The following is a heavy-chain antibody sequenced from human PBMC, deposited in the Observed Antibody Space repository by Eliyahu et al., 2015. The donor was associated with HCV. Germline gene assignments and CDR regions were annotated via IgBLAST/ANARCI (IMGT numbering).Heavy chain of an antibody. CDR2: ISSXSSYI. V-gene: IGHV3-21*01. CDR3: ARDRDTAMVRVDY. Sequence: EVQLVESGGGLVKPGGSLRLSCAASGFXFSSYSMNWVRQAPGKGXGWVSXISSXSSYIYYADXVKGRFTISRDNAKNSLYLQMNSLRAEDTAVYYCARDRDTAMVRVDYWGQGTLVTVSS. D-gene: IGHD5-18*01. J-gene: IGHJ4*02. CDR1: GFXFSSYS.